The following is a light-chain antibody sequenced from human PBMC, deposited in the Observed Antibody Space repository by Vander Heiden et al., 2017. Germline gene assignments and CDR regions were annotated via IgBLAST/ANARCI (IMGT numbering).Light chain of an antibody. J-gene: IGKJ4*01. CDR2: DAS. CDR3: QQEDNLPVT. Sequence: DIQMTQSPSSLSASVGDRVTITCQASQDISNYLNWYQQKPGEAPKLLIYDASNLETGVPSRFSGSGSGTDFTFTISSLQPENIATYYCQQEDNLPVTFGGGTKVEIK. V-gene: IGKV1-33*01. CDR1: QDISNY.